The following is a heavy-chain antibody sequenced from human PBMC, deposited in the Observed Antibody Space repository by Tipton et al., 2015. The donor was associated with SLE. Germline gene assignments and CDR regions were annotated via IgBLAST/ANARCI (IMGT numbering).Heavy chain of an antibody. Sequence: QLVQSGAEVKKPGESLKISCKGSGYNFTNYWVGWVRQMPGKGLEWMGIIYPRDSDIRYSPSFQGQVTISADKSISTAYLQRSSLKASDTAIYYCARPSDSSYCSGGSCYWDGFDIWGQGTMVTVSS. V-gene: IGHV5-51*03. CDR1: GYNFTNYW. CDR3: ARPSDSSYCSGGSCYWDGFDI. D-gene: IGHD2-15*01. CDR2: IYPRDSDI. J-gene: IGHJ3*02.